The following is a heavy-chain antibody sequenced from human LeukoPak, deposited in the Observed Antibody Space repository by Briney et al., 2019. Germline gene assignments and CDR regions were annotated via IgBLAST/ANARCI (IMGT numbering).Heavy chain of an antibody. J-gene: IGHJ3*02. CDR3: ARERQDTILHSGAFDI. CDR1: AFTFSTYF. CDR2: IASDGSHT. V-gene: IGHV3-30-3*01. Sequence: GGSLRLSCAASAFTFSTYFMHCVRQAPGKVLEWVADIASDGSHTFYVGSVKGRFTISRDNSKNTLYLQMNSLRAGDTAVYFCARERQDTILHSGAFDIWGQGTMVTVSS. D-gene: IGHD2-21*01.